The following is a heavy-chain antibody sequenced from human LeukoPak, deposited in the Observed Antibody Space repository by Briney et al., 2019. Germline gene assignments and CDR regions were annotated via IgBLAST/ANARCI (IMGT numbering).Heavy chain of an antibody. CDR1: GGSISPYY. D-gene: IGHD1-26*01. J-gene: IGHJ4*02. V-gene: IGHV4-59*08. Sequence: KSSETLSLTCTVSGGSISPYYWSWIRQPPGKGLEWIGYIHSSGNTNYNPALKSRVTISVDTSKNQFSLKVTSVTAADTAVYYCAGHLYSATYYYWGQGTLVTISS. CDR2: IHSSGNT. CDR3: AGHLYSATYYY.